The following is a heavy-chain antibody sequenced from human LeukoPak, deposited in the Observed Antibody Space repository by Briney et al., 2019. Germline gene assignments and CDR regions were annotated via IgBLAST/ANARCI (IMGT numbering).Heavy chain of an antibody. CDR2: IDDAGSGT. Sequence: PGGSLRLSCAASGFTVTSNWIHWVRQAPGKGLVWVSRIDDAGSGTSYADSVKGRFTISRDTAKNTVYLQMNSLRVDDTAVYYCATVFDLWGQGTLVTVSP. CDR3: ATVFDL. V-gene: IGHV3-74*01. J-gene: IGHJ4*02. CDR1: GFTVTSNW.